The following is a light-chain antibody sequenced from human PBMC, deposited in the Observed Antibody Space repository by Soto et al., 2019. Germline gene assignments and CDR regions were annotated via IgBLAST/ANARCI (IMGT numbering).Light chain of an antibody. CDR1: QSIFSNY. CDR3: PQYGTSPRT. CDR2: GAS. V-gene: IGKV3-20*01. J-gene: IGKJ1*01. Sequence: EVMLTQSPGTLSLSPGERATLSCRASQSIFSNYLAWYQQKSGQAPRLLIYGASNRATGIPDRFSGSGSGTDFTLTISRLEPEDFAVYYCPQYGTSPRTFGQGTKVEFK.